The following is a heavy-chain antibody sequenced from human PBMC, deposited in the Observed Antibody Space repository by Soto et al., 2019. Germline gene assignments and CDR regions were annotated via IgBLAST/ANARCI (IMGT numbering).Heavy chain of an antibody. Sequence: NPSETLSLTCTVSGASIDSSAYYWAWIRQPPGKGLEWIGSIFYSGTAYYNPSLAGRVTMSVDTSKNQFSLKLSSVTAADTAVYYCARVGDSLWFGELSNWFDPWGQGTLVTVSS. V-gene: IGHV4-39*07. CDR3: ARVGDSLWFGELSNWFDP. D-gene: IGHD3-10*01. J-gene: IGHJ5*02. CDR2: IFYSGTA. CDR1: GASIDSSAYY.